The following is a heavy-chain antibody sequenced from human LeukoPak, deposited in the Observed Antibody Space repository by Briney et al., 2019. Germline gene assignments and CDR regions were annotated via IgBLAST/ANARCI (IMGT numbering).Heavy chain of an antibody. Sequence: SETLSLTWTVSGGSISSSSYYWGWIRQPPGKGLEWIGSIYYSGSTYYNPSLKSRVTISVDTSKNQFSLKLSSVTAADTAVYHCARSGSSGYYPQYYFDYWGQGTLVTVSS. CDR1: GGSISSSSYY. CDR3: ARSGSSGYYPQYYFDY. J-gene: IGHJ4*02. D-gene: IGHD3-22*01. CDR2: IYYSGST. V-gene: IGHV4-39*01.